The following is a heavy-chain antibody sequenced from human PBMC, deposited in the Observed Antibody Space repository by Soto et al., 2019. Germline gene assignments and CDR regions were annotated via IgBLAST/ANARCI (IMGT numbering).Heavy chain of an antibody. J-gene: IGHJ6*02. CDR3: TRASFGVGMDL. CDR2: LGGAGAR. CDR1: GFTYRSYD. Sequence: HPGGSLRLSCAAFGFTYRSYDMHWVRQVAGKGLEWVSSLGGAGAREYAESVKGRFVISRDNANSLYLQMDSLRAGDTAIYYCTRASFGVGMDLWGQGTPVTVS. D-gene: IGHD3-10*01. V-gene: IGHV3-13*01.